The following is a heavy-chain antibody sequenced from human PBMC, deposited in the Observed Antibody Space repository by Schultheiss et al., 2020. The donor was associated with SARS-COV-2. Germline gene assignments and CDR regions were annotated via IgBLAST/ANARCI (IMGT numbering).Heavy chain of an antibody. CDR2: INPSGGST. CDR3: ASDLYGDKPDGYYGMDV. Sequence: ASVKVSCKASGYTFTSYYMHWVRQAPGQGLEWMGIINPSGGSTSYAQKFQGRVTMTRDTSTSTVYMELSSLRSEDTAVYYCASDLYGDKPDGYYGMDVWGQGTTVTVSS. V-gene: IGHV1-46*01. CDR1: GYTFTSYY. J-gene: IGHJ6*02. D-gene: IGHD4-17*01.